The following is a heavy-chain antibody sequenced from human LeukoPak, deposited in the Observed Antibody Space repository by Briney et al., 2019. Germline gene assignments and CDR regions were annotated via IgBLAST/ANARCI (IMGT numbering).Heavy chain of an antibody. CDR3: TRDSSYGDYSTAFDY. Sequence: GGSLRLSCAASGFIFSNYAMAWVRQAPGKGLEWVSSSGSTTDYSDSVKGRFTISRDNSKNTLYLQMNSLRADDTAVYYCTRDSSYGDYSTAFDYWGQGALVTVSS. J-gene: IGHJ4*02. CDR2: SGSTT. D-gene: IGHD4-17*01. CDR1: GFIFSNYA. V-gene: IGHV3-23*01.